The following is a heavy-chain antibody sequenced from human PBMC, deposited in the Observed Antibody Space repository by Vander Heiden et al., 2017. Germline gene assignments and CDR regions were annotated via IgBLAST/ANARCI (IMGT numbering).Heavy chain of an antibody. CDR1: GFTFSSCW. V-gene: IGHV3-74*01. Sequence: DVQLVESGGGLVQPGGSLRLSCAASGFTFSSCWMHWVRQGPGKGLVWVSRINIDGSSTNYADSVKGRFTISRDNAKNTLYLQMDSLRAEDTAVYYCARVVYGGNLRAVDYWGQGTLVTVSS. J-gene: IGHJ4*02. CDR3: ARVVYGGNLRAVDY. D-gene: IGHD4-17*01. CDR2: INIDGSST.